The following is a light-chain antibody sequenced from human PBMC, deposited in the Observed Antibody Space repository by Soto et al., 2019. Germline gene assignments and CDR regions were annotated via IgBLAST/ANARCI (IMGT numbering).Light chain of an antibody. CDR1: SSDVGSYNL. J-gene: IGLJ1*01. Sequence: QSALTQPASVSGSPGQSITISCTGTSSDVGSYNLVSWYQHHPGKAPKLMIYVVGKRPSGVSSRFSGSKSGNTASLTISGLQAEDEADYDCCSYAGSGTPYVFGTGTKLTVL. CDR2: VVG. V-gene: IGLV2-23*02. CDR3: CSYAGSGTPYV.